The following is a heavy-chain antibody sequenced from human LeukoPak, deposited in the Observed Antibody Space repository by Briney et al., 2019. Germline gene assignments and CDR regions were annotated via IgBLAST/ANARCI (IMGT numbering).Heavy chain of an antibody. Sequence: ASVKVSCKASGYTFTGYYMHWVRQAPGQGLECMGWINPNSGGTNYAQKFQGRVTMTRDTSISTAYMELSRLRSDDTAVYYCARVVPTLYYYDSSGYGYWGQGTLVTVSS. V-gene: IGHV1-2*02. CDR1: GYTFTGYY. CDR3: ARVVPTLYYYDSSGYGY. CDR2: INPNSGGT. J-gene: IGHJ4*02. D-gene: IGHD3-22*01.